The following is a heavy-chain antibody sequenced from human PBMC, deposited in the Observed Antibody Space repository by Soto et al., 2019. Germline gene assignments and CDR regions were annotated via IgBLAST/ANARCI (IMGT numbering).Heavy chain of an antibody. V-gene: IGHV3-15*01. CDR2: IKSKTDGGTA. CDR1: GFNLSHPW. D-gene: IGHD3-9*01. CDR3: TTGIYYDILTGYHNVAY. Sequence: GGSLRLSCVASGFNLSHPWMTWVRQAAGKGLEWVGRIKSKTDGGTADYAAPVKGRATISRDDSTNTVYLQMNSLKTEDTAVYYCTTGIYYDILTGYHNVAYWGQGALVTVSS. J-gene: IGHJ4*02.